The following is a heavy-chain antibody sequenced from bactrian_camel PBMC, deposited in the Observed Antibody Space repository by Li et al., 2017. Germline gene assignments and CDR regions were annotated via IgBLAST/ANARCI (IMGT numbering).Heavy chain of an antibody. CDR2: TSGGGEST. V-gene: IGHV3S40*01. J-gene: IGHJ4*01. D-gene: IGHD5*01. CDR1: GFFFSNYA. CDR3: AADVPLSDLSGDRRSTVVRTGTNPIRYNY. Sequence: VQLVESGGDLVRPGGSLRLSCAASGFFFSNYAMSWVRQAPGKGLEWVAATSGGGESTYYADSVKDRFTITKDKAKNTAYLQMNSLKPEDTAMYYCAADVPLSDLSGDRRSTVVRTGTNPIRYNYWGQGTQVTVS.